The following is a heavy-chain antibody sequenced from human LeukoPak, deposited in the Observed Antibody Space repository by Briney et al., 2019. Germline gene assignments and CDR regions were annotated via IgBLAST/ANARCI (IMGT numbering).Heavy chain of an antibody. V-gene: IGHV3-7*01. CDR2: IKQDGSEN. J-gene: IGHJ4*02. D-gene: IGHD6-19*01. CDR1: GFTFSNYW. CDR3: ARVQGSSGPGIFEY. Sequence: PGGSLRLSCAASGFTFSNYWMSWVRQAPGKGLEWVANIKQDGSENFYVDSVKDRFTISRDNAKKSLYLQMNSLRVEDTAVYYCARVQGSSGPGIFEYWGQGTLVTVSS.